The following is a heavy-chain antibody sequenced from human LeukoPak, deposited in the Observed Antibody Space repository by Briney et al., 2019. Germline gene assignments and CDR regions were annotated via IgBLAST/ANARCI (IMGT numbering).Heavy chain of an antibody. V-gene: IGHV3-66*01. CDR3: ARDLYGSSGYYSP. Sequence: GRSLRLSCAASGFTFSSYATSWVRRAPGRGLEGGSVIYSGGSTYYADSVKGRFPIPRDNSKNPLYLQMNRLRAEDTAVYYCARDLYGSSGYYSPWGQGTLVTVSS. D-gene: IGHD3-22*01. CDR1: GFTFSSYA. CDR2: IYSGGST. J-gene: IGHJ5*02.